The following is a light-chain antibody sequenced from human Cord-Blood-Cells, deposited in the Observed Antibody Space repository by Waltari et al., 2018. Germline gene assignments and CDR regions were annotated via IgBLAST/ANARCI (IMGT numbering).Light chain of an antibody. J-gene: IGLJ1*01. CDR3: CSYAGSSTYV. Sequence: QSALTQPASVSGSPGQSITISCTGTSSAVGSYNLVSWYQQHPGKAPKLMIYEGSKLPSGVSNRFSGSKSGNTASRTISGLQAEDEADYYCCSYAGSSTYVFGTGTKVTVL. V-gene: IGLV2-23*01. CDR2: EGS. CDR1: SSAVGSYNL.